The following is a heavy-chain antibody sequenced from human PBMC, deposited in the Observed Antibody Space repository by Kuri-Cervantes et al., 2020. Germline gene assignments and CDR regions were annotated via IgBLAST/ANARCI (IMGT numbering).Heavy chain of an antibody. CDR3: ARDGSLGMDV. V-gene: IGHV4-4*02. CDR2: IYHSGST. CDR1: GGSISSSNW. D-gene: IGHD1-26*01. J-gene: IGHJ6*02. Sequence: GSLRLSCAVSGGSISSSNWWSWVRQPPGKGLEWIGEIYHSGSTNYNPSLKSRVTISVDTSKNQFSLKLSSVTAADTAVYYCARDGSLGMDVWGQGTTVTVSS.